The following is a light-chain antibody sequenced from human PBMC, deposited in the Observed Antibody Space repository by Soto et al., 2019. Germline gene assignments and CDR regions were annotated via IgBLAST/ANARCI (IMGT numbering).Light chain of an antibody. CDR3: TSFTSRNIVI. CDR2: DVS. Sequence: QSVLTQPASVSGSPGPSISISCTGTTNDVGGYDYVSWYQQHPGEAPKLIIFDVSLRPSGVSNRFSGSKSGNTASLTISGLQNEDEADYYCTSFTSRNIVIFGGGTKLTVL. V-gene: IGLV2-14*03. J-gene: IGLJ2*01. CDR1: TNDVGGYDY.